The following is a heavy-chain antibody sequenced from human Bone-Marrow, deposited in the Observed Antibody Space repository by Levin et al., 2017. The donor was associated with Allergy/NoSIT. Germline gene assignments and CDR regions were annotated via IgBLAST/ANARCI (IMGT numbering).Heavy chain of an antibody. CDR1: GYTFGDYW. D-gene: IGHD3-3*02. Sequence: KVSCKGSGYTFGDYWIAWVRQKPGKGLDWMGIIYPGDSDTRYSPSFKGQVTISADKSTSTAYLQWRSLKASDTATYYCARSIFGVVGFDWFDPWGQGTLLIVSS. V-gene: IGHV5-51*01. J-gene: IGHJ5*02. CDR3: ARSIFGVVGFDWFDP. CDR2: IYPGDSDT.